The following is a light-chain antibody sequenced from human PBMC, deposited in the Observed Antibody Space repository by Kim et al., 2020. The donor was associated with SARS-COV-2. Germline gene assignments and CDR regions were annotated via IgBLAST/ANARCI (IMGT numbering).Light chain of an antibody. CDR3: NSRDSSGNHLV. V-gene: IGLV3-19*01. Sequence: ALGQTVRITCQGASLRSYYASWYQQKPGQAPVLVIYGKNNRTSRIPDRFSGSSSGNTASLTITGAQAEDEADYYCNSRDSSGNHLVFGGGTKLTVL. CDR1: SLRSYY. J-gene: IGLJ3*02. CDR2: GKN.